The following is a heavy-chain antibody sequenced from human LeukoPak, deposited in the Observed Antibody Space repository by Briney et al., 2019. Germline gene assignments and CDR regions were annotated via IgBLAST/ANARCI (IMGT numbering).Heavy chain of an antibody. CDR1: GFTFSRYS. CDR3: VRAEVGTTLKYYYYYMDV. Sequence: PGGSLRLSCAASGFTFSRYSMTWVRQAPGKGLEWISFISSSRSTTYYAGSVKGRCTISRDNGKNSMYLQMHSLRAEDTAVYYCVRAEVGTTLKYYYYYMDVWGKGTTVTVSS. D-gene: IGHD1-26*01. J-gene: IGHJ6*03. CDR2: ISSSRSTT. V-gene: IGHV3-48*01.